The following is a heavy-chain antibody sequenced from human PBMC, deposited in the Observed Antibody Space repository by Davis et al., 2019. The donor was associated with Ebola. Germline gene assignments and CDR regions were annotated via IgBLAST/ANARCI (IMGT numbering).Heavy chain of an antibody. CDR2: INAGNGNT. V-gene: IGHV1-3*01. J-gene: IGHJ5*02. D-gene: IGHD3-10*01. Sequence: ASVKVSCKASGYTFTSYAMHWVRQAPGQRLEWMGWINAGNGNTNYAQKLQGRVTMTTDTSTSTAYMELRSLRSDDTAVYYCARDMRMVQEANWFDPWGQGTLVTVSS. CDR3: ARDMRMVQEANWFDP. CDR1: GYTFTSYA.